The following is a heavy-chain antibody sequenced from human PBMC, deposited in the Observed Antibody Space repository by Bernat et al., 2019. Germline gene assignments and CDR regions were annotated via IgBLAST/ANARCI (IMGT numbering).Heavy chain of an antibody. CDR2: IYPGDSDT. CDR3: ARGGLYSSGWYGWFDT. Sequence: EVQLVQSGAEVKKPGESLKISCKGSGYSFTSYWIGWVRQMPGKGLEWMGIIYPGDSDTRYSPSFQGQVTISANKSSITAYLQWSSLKASDTAMYYCARGGLYSSGWYGWFDTWGQGTLVTVSS. V-gene: IGHV5-51*01. CDR1: GYSFTSYW. J-gene: IGHJ5*02. D-gene: IGHD6-19*01.